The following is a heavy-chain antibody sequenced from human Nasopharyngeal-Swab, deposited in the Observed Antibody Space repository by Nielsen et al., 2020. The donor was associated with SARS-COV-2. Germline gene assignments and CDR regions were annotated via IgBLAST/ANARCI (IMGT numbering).Heavy chain of an antibody. Sequence: ASAKVSCKASGYTFTDFDINWVRQATGQGLEWMGWMSPNSGFTGYAEKFEGRVTMTRNIATNTVYLELTSLGFEDTAAYYCARGLGAPSSVWHWGPGTQVTVSS. CDR1: GYTFTDFD. V-gene: IGHV1-8*01. J-gene: IGHJ1*01. CDR3: ARGLGAPSSVWH. D-gene: IGHD3-10*01. CDR2: MSPNSGFT.